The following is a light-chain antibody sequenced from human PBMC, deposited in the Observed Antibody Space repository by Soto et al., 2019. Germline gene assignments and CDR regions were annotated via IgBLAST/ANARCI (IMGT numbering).Light chain of an antibody. CDR1: NIGSKN. V-gene: IGLV3-9*01. CDR3: HMWDSRTVV. CDR2: RDT. J-gene: IGLJ3*02. Sequence: SYELTQPLSVSVALGQTARVTCGGNNIGSKNVHWYQQKPGQAPVLVIYRDTYRPSGIPDRFSGSNSGNTATLTISRAQGGDEADYYCHMWDSRTVVFGGGTKVTVL.